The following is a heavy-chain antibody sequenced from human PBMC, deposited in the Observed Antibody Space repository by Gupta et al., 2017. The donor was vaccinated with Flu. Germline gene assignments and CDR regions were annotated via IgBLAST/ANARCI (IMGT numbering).Heavy chain of an antibody. D-gene: IGHD5-24*01. V-gene: IGHV3-7*01. CDR3: ARNRGWEQFDY. CDR1: GFTFSYSW. CDR2: INQDGRTK. Sequence: EVQLVESGGGLVQPGGSLRLSCAASGFTFSYSWMNWVRPAPGKGLEWVANINQDGRTKNYVDPLKGRFTVSRDNAKNSLYLQMDSLRAEDTAVYFCARNRGWEQFDYWGQGTLVTVSS. J-gene: IGHJ4*02.